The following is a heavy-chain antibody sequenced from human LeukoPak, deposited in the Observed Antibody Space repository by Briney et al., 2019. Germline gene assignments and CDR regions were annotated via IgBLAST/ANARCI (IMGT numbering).Heavy chain of an antibody. Sequence: GGSLRLSCAASALTFSRNGMYWVRQGPGKGLDWVASIRSDGSNKYYADSVKGRFTISRDNSKNTLSLQMNSLRAEDTAVYYCVASLGYCSGGSCYWGQGTLVTVSS. CDR3: VASLGYCSGGSCY. CDR2: IRSDGSNK. J-gene: IGHJ4*02. V-gene: IGHV3-30*02. D-gene: IGHD2-15*01. CDR1: ALTFSRNG.